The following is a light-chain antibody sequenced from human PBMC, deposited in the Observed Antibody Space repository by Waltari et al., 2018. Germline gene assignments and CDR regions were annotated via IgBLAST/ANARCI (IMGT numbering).Light chain of an antibody. CDR2: DVT. V-gene: IGLV2-11*01. Sequence: QSALTQPRSVSGSPGQSVTISCTGTSSDVGGYNYVSWYQHHPGKAPKLIIYDVTKRPSGVPDRFSACKSDNTASLTISGLQAEDEADYYCCSYAGSITFWVFGGGTKLTVL. CDR3: CSYAGSITFWV. CDR1: SSDVGGYNY. J-gene: IGLJ3*02.